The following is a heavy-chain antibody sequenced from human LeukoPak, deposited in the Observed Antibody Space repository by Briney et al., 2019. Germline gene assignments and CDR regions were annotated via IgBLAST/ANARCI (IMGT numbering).Heavy chain of an antibody. CDR1: GYIFTSNY. V-gene: IGHV1-46*01. J-gene: IGHJ4*02. CDR3: ARDQEGFDY. Sequence: ASVKVSRKASGYIFTSNYIHWVRQAPGQGLEWMGMIYPRDGSTSYAQRFQDRVTVTRDTSTSTVHMELSGLRSEDTAVYYCARDQEGFDYWGQGTQVTVSS. CDR2: IYPRDGST.